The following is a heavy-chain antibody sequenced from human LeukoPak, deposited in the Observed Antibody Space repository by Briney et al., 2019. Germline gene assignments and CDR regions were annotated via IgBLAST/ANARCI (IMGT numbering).Heavy chain of an antibody. CDR2: IYSGGST. Sequence: GGSLRLSCAASGFTVSSNYMSWVRQAPGKGLEWVSVIYSGGSTYYADSVKGRFTISRDNSKNTLYLQMNSLRAEDTAVYYCARGSIAAAGTVDYWGQGTLVTVSS. J-gene: IGHJ4*02. V-gene: IGHV3-53*01. CDR1: GFTVSSNY. D-gene: IGHD6-13*01. CDR3: ARGSIAAAGTVDY.